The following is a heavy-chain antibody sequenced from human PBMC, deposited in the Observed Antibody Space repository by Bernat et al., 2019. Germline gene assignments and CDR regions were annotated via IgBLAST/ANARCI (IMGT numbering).Heavy chain of an antibody. CDR3: ARGPYTYYDYVWGSYRYAYFDY. V-gene: IGHV3-33*01. D-gene: IGHD3-16*02. CDR1: GFTFSSYG. Sequence: QVQLVESGGGVVQPGRSLRLSCAASGFTFSSYGMHWVRQAPGKGLEWVAVIWYDGSNKYYADSVKGRFTISRDNSKNTLYLQMNSLRAEDTAVYYCARGPYTYYDYVWGSYRYAYFDYWGQGTLVTVSS. CDR2: IWYDGSNK. J-gene: IGHJ4*02.